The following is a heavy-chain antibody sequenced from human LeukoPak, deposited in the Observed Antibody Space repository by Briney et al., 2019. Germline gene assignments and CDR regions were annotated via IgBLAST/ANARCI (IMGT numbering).Heavy chain of an antibody. CDR1: GFISDDYG. CDR3: ARLSWCGHCCFDT. Sequence: GGSLRLSCAASGFISDDYGMSWVRQAPGKGLEWVSGINWNGGSTGYADSVKGRFTISRDNAKNSLYLQMNRLRAEDTAFYYCARLSWCGHCCFDTWGQGTMVTVSS. V-gene: IGHV3-20*04. D-gene: IGHD3-3*01. CDR2: INWNGGST. J-gene: IGHJ5*02.